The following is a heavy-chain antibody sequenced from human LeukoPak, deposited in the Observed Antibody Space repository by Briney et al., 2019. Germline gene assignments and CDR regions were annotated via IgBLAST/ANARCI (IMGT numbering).Heavy chain of an antibody. V-gene: IGHV4-59*12. Sequence: SETLSLTCTVSGGSISSYYWSWIRQPPGKGLEWIGYIYYSGSTNYNPSLKSRVTISVDTSKNQFSLKLSSVTAADTAVYYCARKTTVTNTWGFDYWGQGTLVTVSS. CDR2: IYYSGST. J-gene: IGHJ4*02. CDR1: GGSISSYY. D-gene: IGHD4-17*01. CDR3: ARKTTVTNTWGFDY.